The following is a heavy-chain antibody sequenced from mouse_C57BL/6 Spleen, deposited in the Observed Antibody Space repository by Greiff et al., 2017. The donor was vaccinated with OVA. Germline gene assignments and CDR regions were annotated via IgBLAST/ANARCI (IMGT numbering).Heavy chain of an antibody. CDR1: GFTFSDYG. CDR2: ISSGSSTI. D-gene: IGHD1-1*01. Sequence: DVMLVESGGGLVKPGGSLKLSCAASGFTFSDYGMHWVRQAPEKGLEWVAYISSGSSTIYYADTVKGRFTISRDNAKNTLFLQMTSLRSEDTAMYYCAKGTTGAMDYWGQGTSVTVSS. V-gene: IGHV5-17*01. CDR3: AKGTTGAMDY. J-gene: IGHJ4*01.